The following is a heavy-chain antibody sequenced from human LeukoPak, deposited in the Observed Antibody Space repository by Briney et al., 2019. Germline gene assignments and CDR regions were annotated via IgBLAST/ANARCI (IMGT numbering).Heavy chain of an antibody. CDR2: ISYDGSNK. CDR3: AKLSLIVVVPAAIFY. V-gene: IGHV3-30*04. D-gene: IGHD2-2*02. Sequence: GGSLRLSCAASGFTFSSYAMHWVRQAPGKGLEWVAVISYDGSNKYYADSVKGRFTISRDNSKNTLYMQMNSLRAEDTAVYYCAKLSLIVVVPAAIFYWGQGTLVTVSS. CDR1: GFTFSSYA. J-gene: IGHJ4*02.